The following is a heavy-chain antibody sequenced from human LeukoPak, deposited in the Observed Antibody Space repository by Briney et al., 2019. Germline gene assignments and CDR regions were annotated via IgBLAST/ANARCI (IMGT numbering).Heavy chain of an antibody. CDR3: ASGYNFGLDY. CDR1: GFTVSRNY. V-gene: IGHV3-53*01. CDR2: VYSGGTT. D-gene: IGHD5-18*01. Sequence: PGGSLRLSCEVSGFTVSRNYMTWVRQAPGKRLEWVSIVYSGGTTYYADSVKGRFTISRDNSRNMLYLQMNSLRAEDTAVYYCASGYNFGLDYWGQGTLLTVS. J-gene: IGHJ4*02.